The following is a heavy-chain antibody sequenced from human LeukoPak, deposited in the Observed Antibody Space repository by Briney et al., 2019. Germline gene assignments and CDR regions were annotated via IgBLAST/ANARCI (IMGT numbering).Heavy chain of an antibody. CDR1: GFNFHVFD. V-gene: IGHV3-23*01. D-gene: IGHD5-18*01. J-gene: IGHJ4*02. Sequence: GGSLRLSCAASGFNFHVFDMTWVRQAPGKGLEWLSTVIASGSYTYYAASVKGRFTISRDNSKNTLHLQMDSLRAEDTAMYYCAKLVDTGLATGYWGQGTLVTVSS. CDR3: AKLVDTGLATGY. CDR2: VIASGSYT.